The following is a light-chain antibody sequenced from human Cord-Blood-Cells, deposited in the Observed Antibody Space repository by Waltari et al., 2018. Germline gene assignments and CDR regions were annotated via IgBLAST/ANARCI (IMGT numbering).Light chain of an antibody. Sequence: SVLTQPPSASGTPGQRVTIPRSGSSSNIGSNYVSWYQQLPGTAPKLLIYRNNQRPSGVPDRFSGSKSGTSASLAISGLRSEDEADYYCAAWDDSLSGWVFGGGTKLTVL. CDR2: RNN. V-gene: IGLV1-47*01. CDR1: SSNIGSNY. J-gene: IGLJ3*02. CDR3: AAWDDSLSGWV.